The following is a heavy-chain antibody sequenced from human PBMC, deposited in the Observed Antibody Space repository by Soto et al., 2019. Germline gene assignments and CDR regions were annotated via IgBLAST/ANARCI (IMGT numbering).Heavy chain of an antibody. D-gene: IGHD1-1*01. CDR3: ATGRIYWNPQGDFDY. J-gene: IGHJ4*02. V-gene: IGHV1-69*02. Sequence: GASVKVSCTASGGTFSSYTISWVRQAPGQGLEWMGRIIPILGIANYAQKFQGRVTITADKSTSTAYMELSSLRSEDTAVYYCATGRIYWNPQGDFDYWGQGTLVTVSS. CDR1: GGTFSSYT. CDR2: IIPILGIA.